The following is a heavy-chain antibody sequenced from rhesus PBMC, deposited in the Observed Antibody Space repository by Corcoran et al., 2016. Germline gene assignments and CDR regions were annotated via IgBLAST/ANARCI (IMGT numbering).Heavy chain of an antibody. CDR1: GGSFRSYW. CDR3: ARGNGGPDY. D-gene: IGHD1-32*01. J-gene: IGHJ4*01. Sequence: QVQLQESGPGLVKPSETLSLTCAVSGGSFRSYWWRWIRQPPGKGREWIGEINGKSGNTNYNPSLKSRVNMSKDASKNQFSLKLSSVTAADTAVYFCARGNGGPDYWGQGVLVTVSS. CDR2: INGKSGNT. V-gene: IGHV4-80*01.